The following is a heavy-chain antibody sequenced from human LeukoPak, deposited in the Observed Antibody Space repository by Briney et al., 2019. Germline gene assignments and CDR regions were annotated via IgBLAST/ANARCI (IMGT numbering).Heavy chain of an antibody. D-gene: IGHD3-10*01. CDR2: IYYSGTT. CDR1: GGSISSGGYY. V-gene: IGHV4-31*03. Sequence: SQTLSLTCTVSGGSISSGGYYWSWIRQHPGKGLEWIGYIYYSGTTYYNPSLKSRLTISVDTSKNQFSLNLSSVTAADTAVYYCARHDSSGSDNWFDPWGQGTLVTVSS. J-gene: IGHJ5*02. CDR3: ARHDSSGSDNWFDP.